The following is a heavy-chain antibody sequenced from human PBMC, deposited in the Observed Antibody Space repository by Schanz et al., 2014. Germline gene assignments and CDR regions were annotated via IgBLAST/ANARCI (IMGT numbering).Heavy chain of an antibody. CDR1: GGSMSSFY. J-gene: IGHJ4*02. Sequence: QVQLQESGPGLVKPSETLSLTCTVSGGSMSSFYWNWIRQHAGKGLEWIGRISTSGSTNYNPSLRGRVSRSIGPSKTHFSLRLSSLTAADTAVYYCATWRGDDSGGHGQFDYWGQGALVTVSS. CDR3: ATWRGDDSGGHGQFDY. V-gene: IGHV4-4*07. CDR2: ISTSGST. D-gene: IGHD3-22*01.